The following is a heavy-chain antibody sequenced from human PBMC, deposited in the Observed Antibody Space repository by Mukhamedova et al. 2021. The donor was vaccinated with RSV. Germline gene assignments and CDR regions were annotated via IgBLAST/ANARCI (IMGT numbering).Heavy chain of an antibody. J-gene: IGHJ6*03. CDR3: AREGYQLLWFGELNYYYYYMDV. D-gene: IGHD3-10*01. V-gene: IGHV1-18*01. Sequence: GLEWMGWFSAYNGNTNYAQKLQGRVTMTTDTSTSTAYMELRSLRSDDTAVYYCAREGYQLLWFGELNYYYYYMDVWGQGTTVTV. CDR2: FSAYNGNT.